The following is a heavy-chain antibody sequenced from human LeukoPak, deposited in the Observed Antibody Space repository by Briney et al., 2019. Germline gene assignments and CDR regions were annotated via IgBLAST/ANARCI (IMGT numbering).Heavy chain of an antibody. CDR1: GFTFSDYY. D-gene: IGHD5-18*01. CDR3: AKDRGGGYSYGYCDY. V-gene: IGHV3-11*01. J-gene: IGHJ4*02. Sequence: DPGGSLRLSCAASGFTFSDYYMSWIRQAPGKGLEWVSYISGSSSTIYYADSVKGRFTISRDNSKNTLYLQMNSLRAEDTAVYYWAKDRGGGYSYGYCDYWGQGTLVTVSS. CDR2: ISGSSSTI.